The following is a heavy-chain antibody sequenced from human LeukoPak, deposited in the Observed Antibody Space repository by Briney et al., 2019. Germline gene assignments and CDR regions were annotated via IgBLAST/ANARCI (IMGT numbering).Heavy chain of an antibody. V-gene: IGHV1-3*01. J-gene: IGHJ4*02. CDR2: INAGNGNT. CDR3: ARDPITMVRGVAGY. Sequence: ASVKVSCKASGYTFTSYAMHWVRQAPGQRHEWMGWINAGNGNTKYSQKFQGRVTITRDTSASTAYMELRSLRSDDTAVYYCARDPITMVRGVAGYWGQGTLVTVSS. CDR1: GYTFTSYA. D-gene: IGHD3-10*01.